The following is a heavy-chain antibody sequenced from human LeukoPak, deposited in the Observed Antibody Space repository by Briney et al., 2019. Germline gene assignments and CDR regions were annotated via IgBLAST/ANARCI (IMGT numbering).Heavy chain of an antibody. V-gene: IGHV3-7*01. CDR1: GFTFSSYW. J-gene: IGHJ6*03. CDR2: IKQDGSEK. D-gene: IGHD3-3*01. Sequence: GGSLRLSCAASGFTFSSYWMSWVRQAPGKGLEWVANIKQDGSEKYYVDSVKGRFTISRDNAKNSLYLQMNSLRAEDTAVYYCARITIFGVVDVVPSYYYYMDVWGKGTTVTVSS. CDR3: ARITIFGVVDVVPSYYYYMDV.